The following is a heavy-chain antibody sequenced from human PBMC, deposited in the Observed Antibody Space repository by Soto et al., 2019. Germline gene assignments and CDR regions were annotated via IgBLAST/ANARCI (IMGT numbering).Heavy chain of an antibody. CDR2: IYYSGST. D-gene: IGHD2-2*01. CDR1: GGSISSSSYY. V-gene: IGHV4-39*01. J-gene: IGHJ6*03. CDR3: AAVVVVPAAIYYYYMDV. Sequence: QLQLQESGPGLVKPSETLSLTCTVSGGSISSSSYYWGWIRQPPGKGLEWIGSIYYSGSTYYNPSLKSRVTISVDTSKNQFSLKLSSVTAADTAVYYCAAVVVVPAAIYYYYMDVWGKGTTVTVSS.